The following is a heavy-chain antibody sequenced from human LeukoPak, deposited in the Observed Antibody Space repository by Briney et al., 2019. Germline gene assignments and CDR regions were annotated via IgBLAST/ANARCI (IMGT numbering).Heavy chain of an antibody. Sequence: PSETLSLTCTVSGDSISTSNSYWGWIRQPPGKGLEWIGSIYYSGSTYYNPSLKSRLSISVDTSKNKFSLRLSSVTAADTGLYYCVREVGILRSFNWLDYWGQGALVTVSS. J-gene: IGHJ4*02. D-gene: IGHD3-3*02. CDR2: IYYSGST. CDR3: VREVGILRSFNWLDY. CDR1: GDSISTSNSY. V-gene: IGHV4-39*07.